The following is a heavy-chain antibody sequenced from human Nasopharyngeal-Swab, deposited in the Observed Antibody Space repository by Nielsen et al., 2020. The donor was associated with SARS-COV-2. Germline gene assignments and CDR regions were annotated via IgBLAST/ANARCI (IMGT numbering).Heavy chain of an antibody. J-gene: IGHJ6*02. V-gene: IGHV4-59*01. CDR2: IYYSGST. CDR3: ARGWIAARPHYYYYYGMDV. Sequence: SETLSLTCTVSGGSISSYYWSWIRQPPGKGLEWIGYIYYSGSTNYNPSLKSRATISVDTSKNQFSLKLSSVTAADTAVYYCARGWIAARPHYYYYYGMDVWGQGTTVTVSS. D-gene: IGHD6-6*01. CDR1: GGSISSYY.